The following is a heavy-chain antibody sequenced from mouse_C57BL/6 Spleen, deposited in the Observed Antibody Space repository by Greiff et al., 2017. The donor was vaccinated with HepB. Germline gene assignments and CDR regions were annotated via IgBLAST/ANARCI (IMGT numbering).Heavy chain of an antibody. J-gene: IGHJ2*01. D-gene: IGHD1-1*01. CDR3: AGTYGSSYVGAFDY. CDR2: ISSGGSYT. CDR1: GFTFSSYG. V-gene: IGHV5-6*01. Sequence: EVKLLESGGDLVKPGGSLKLSCAASGFTFSSYGMSWVRQTPDERLEWVATISSGGSYTYYPDSVKGRSTFSTDNAKNTQYLQMSSLKSEDTAMYYCAGTYGSSYVGAFDYWGQGTTLTVAS.